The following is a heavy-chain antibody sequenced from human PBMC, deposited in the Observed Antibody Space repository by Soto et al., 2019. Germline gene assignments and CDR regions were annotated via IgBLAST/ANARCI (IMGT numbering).Heavy chain of an antibody. D-gene: IGHD3-3*01. J-gene: IGHJ6*02. CDR2: IIPIFGTA. CDR3: ARDLKPFGVVILRYGMDV. V-gene: IGHV1-69*06. CDR1: GGTFSSYA. Sequence: GASVKVSCKASGGTFSSYAISWVRQAPGQGPEWMGGIIPIFGTANYAQKFQGRVTITADKSTSTAYMELSSLRSEDTAVYYCARDLKPFGVVILRYGMDVWGQGTTVTVSS.